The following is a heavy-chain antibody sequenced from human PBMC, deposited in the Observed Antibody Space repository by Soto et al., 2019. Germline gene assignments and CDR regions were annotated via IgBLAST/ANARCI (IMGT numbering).Heavy chain of an antibody. CDR2: IGPTGATT. D-gene: IGHD4-4*01. CDR3: AKRQIVLTTSGAFDI. Sequence: GGSLRLSCAASGFTFSSYAMNWVRQAPGNGLEWVSHIGPTGATTHYADSVKGRFTISRDNSKNNLYLQMNSLRAEDTARYYCAKRQIVLTTSGAFDIWGQGTMVTVSS. J-gene: IGHJ3*02. V-gene: IGHV3-23*01. CDR1: GFTFSSYA.